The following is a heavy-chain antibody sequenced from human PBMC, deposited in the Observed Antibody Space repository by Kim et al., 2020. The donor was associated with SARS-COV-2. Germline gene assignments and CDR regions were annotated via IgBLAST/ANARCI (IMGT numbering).Heavy chain of an antibody. D-gene: IGHD6-19*01. V-gene: IGHV3-23*01. CDR3: AVRALAGSSQAFDL. Sequence: ANSGKGRFTIAREKSRNTLYVQMNSLRAEDTAIYYCAVRALAGSSQAFDLWGQGTMVTVSS. J-gene: IGHJ3*01.